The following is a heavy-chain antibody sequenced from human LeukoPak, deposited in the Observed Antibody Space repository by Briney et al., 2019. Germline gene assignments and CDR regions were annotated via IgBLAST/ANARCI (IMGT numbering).Heavy chain of an antibody. CDR3: ARVSYYDSSGYFFELSYYFDY. V-gene: IGHV1-18*01. D-gene: IGHD3-22*01. Sequence: ASVKVSCKASGYTFTSYGISWVRQAPGQGLEWMGWISAYNGNTNYARKLQGRVTMTTDTSTSTAYMELRSLRSDDTAVYYCARVSYYDSSGYFFELSYYFDYWGQGTLVTVSS. CDR2: ISAYNGNT. J-gene: IGHJ4*02. CDR1: GYTFTSYG.